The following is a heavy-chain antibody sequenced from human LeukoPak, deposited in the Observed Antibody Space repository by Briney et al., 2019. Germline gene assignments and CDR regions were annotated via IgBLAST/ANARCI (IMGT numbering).Heavy chain of an antibody. CDR1: GFTFSSYA. D-gene: IGHD3-22*01. CDR2: ISGGGGST. CDR3: AKDRPLNYYDSSGPRSNWFDP. Sequence: GGSLRLSCAASGFTFSSYAMSWVRQAPGRGLGWVSTISGGGGSTYYADSVKGRFTISRDNSKNTLYLQMNTLRADDTAVYYCAKDRPLNYYDSSGPRSNWFDPWGQGTLVTVSS. J-gene: IGHJ5*02. V-gene: IGHV3-23*01.